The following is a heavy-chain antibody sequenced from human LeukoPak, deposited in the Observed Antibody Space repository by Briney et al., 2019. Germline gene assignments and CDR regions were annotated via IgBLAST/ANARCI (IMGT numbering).Heavy chain of an antibody. Sequence: GSSVNVSCKASGGTFSSYAISWVRQAPGQGLEWMGGIIPIFGTANYAQKLQGRVTITTDESTSTAYMELSSLRSEDTAVYYCARARSPSSGYLLRDHNWFDPWGQGTLVTVSS. D-gene: IGHD3-22*01. V-gene: IGHV1-69*05. J-gene: IGHJ5*02. CDR3: ARARSPSSGYLLRDHNWFDP. CDR1: GGTFSSYA. CDR2: IIPIFGTA.